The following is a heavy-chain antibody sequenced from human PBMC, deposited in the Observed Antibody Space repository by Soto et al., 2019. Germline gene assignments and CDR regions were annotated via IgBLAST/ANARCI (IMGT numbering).Heavy chain of an antibody. CDR1: GFTFSSYG. J-gene: IGHJ4*02. CDR3: ARGGYGVITLSFDY. V-gene: IGHV3-33*01. Sequence: QVQLVESGGGVVQPGRSLRLSCAASGFTFSSYGMHWVRQAPGKGLEWVAVIWYDGSNKYYADSVKGRFTISRDNSKNTLYLQMNSLRAEDTAVYYCARGGYGVITLSFDYWGQGTLVTVSS. D-gene: IGHD3-22*01. CDR2: IWYDGSNK.